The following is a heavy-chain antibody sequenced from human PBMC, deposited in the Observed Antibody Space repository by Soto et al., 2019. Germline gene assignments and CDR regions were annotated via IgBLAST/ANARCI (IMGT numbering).Heavy chain of an antibody. CDR2: FKWNSGDV. CDR1: GFTFGDYA. CDR3: AKDLRTTISDYGMDV. Sequence: PGGSLRLSCAASGFTFGDYAMHWVRQVPGKGLEWVSGFKWNSGDVGYVDSVKGRFTISRDNSKSILYLQMNRLRPEDTAVYKCAKDLRTTISDYGMDVWGQGTTVTVSS. J-gene: IGHJ6*02. V-gene: IGHV3-9*01.